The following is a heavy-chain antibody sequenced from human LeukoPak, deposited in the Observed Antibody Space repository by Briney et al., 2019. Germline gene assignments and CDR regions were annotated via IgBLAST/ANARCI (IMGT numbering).Heavy chain of an antibody. V-gene: IGHV1-69*13. Sequence: SVKVSCKASGGTFSSYAISWVRQASGQGLEWMGGIIPIFGTANYAQKFQGRVTIIADESTSTAYMELSSLRSEDTAVYYCARGQLLWFGELLAYYYYGMDVWGQGTTVTVSS. CDR2: IIPIFGTA. J-gene: IGHJ6*02. D-gene: IGHD3-10*01. CDR1: GGTFSSYA. CDR3: ARGQLLWFGELLAYYYYGMDV.